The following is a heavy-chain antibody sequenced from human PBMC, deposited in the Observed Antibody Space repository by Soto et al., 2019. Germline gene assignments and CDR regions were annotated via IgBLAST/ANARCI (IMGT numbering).Heavy chain of an antibody. D-gene: IGHD2-15*01. V-gene: IGHV4-39*01. Sequence: ETLSLTCTVSGGCIYRSGYDWGWIRQPPGRGLEWIGNIDYNGVTYSNPSLKSRVTISRDTSKNQFSLKLTSVTAADTALYYCANVLVGATGHTDSDSWGPGTLVTVSS. CDR3: ANVLVGATGHTDSDS. CDR1: GGCIYRSGYD. CDR2: IDYNGVT. J-gene: IGHJ4*02.